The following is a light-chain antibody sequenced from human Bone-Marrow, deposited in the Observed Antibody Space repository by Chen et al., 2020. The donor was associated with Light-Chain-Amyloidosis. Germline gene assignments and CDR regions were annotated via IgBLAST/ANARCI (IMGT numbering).Light chain of an antibody. CDR1: DLPTKY. J-gene: IGLJ2*01. V-gene: IGLV3-25*03. CDR3: QSADSSGTYEVI. CDR2: RDT. Sequence: SYELTQPPSVSVSPGQTARITCSGEDLPTKYAYWYQQKPGQAPVLVIHRDTERPSGISERFYGSSSGTTATLTISGVQAEDEADYHCQSADSSGTYEVIFGGGTKLTVL.